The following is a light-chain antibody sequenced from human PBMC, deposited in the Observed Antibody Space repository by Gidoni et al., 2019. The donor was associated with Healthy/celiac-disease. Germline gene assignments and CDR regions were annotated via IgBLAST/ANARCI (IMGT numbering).Light chain of an antibody. J-gene: IGLJ2*01. Sequence: QSALTQPASGSGSPGQSITISCTGTSSDVGSYNLVSWYQQHPGKAPKLMIYEVSKRPSGVSNRFSGSKSGNTASLTISGLQAEDEADYYCCSYAGSSTSHVVFGGGTKLTVL. CDR1: SSDVGSYNL. CDR2: EVS. CDR3: CSYAGSSTSHVV. V-gene: IGLV2-23*02.